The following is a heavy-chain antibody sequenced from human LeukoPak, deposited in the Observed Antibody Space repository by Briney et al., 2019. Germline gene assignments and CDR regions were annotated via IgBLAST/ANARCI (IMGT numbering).Heavy chain of an antibody. CDR2: IYSGGST. J-gene: IGHJ4*02. D-gene: IGHD2-21*02. V-gene: IGHV3-53*01. CDR1: GFTVSSNY. CDR3: AKDQRAYCSGDCYSGDY. Sequence: GGSLRLSCAASGFTVSSNYMSWVRQAPGKGLEWVSVIYSGGSTYYADSVKGRFTISRDNSKNTLYLQMNSLRAEDTAVYYCAKDQRAYCSGDCYSGDYWGQGTLVTVSS.